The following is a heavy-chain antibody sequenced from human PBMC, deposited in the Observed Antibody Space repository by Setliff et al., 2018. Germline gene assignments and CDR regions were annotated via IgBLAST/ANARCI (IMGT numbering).Heavy chain of an antibody. CDR2: ISGYGSRT. CDR3: IRDTSGRDAFDI. D-gene: IGHD6-19*01. CDR1: GFTFSSYA. J-gene: IGHJ3*02. Sequence: PGESLKISCAASGFTFSSYAMTWVRQAPGKGLEWVSGISGYGSRTYYADSVKGRSTISRDNSQNTMYLQINSLRAEDTAVYYCIRDTSGRDAFDIWGQGTMVTVSS. V-gene: IGHV3-23*01.